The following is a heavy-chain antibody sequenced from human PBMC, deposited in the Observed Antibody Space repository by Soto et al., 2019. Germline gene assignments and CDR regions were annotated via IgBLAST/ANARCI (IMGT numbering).Heavy chain of an antibody. V-gene: IGHV1-18*01. Sequence: QVQLVQSGAEVKKPGASVKVSCKASGYTFTSYGISWVRQAPGQGLEWMGWISAYNGNTNYAQKLQGRVTMTTDTSTSTAYMELRSLRSDDTAVYYCARANVVVVAATHRADYYGMDGWGQGTTVTVSS. CDR1: GYTFTSYG. D-gene: IGHD2-15*01. CDR3: ARANVVVVAATHRADYYGMDG. J-gene: IGHJ6*02. CDR2: ISAYNGNT.